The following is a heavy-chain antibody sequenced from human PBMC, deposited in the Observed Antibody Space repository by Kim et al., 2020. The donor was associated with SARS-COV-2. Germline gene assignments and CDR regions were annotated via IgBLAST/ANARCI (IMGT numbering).Heavy chain of an antibody. J-gene: IGHJ3*01. Sequence: TYYADSVKGRFTISRDNSKNMLYLQMNSLRADDTAIYYCATKRGLHAFDVWGQGTMVTVSS. D-gene: IGHD3-16*01. CDR2: T. CDR3: ATKRGLHAFDV. V-gene: IGHV3-23*01.